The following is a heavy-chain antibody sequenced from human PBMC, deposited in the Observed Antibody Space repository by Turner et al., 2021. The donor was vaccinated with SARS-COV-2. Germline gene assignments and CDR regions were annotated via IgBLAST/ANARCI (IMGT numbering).Heavy chain of an antibody. CDR3: ATSRSFDY. Sequence: EVQLVESGGGLVQPGGSLRLSCAASGFTFSGYWMHWVRQAPGQCLMWGSRIDTDGSTTSYADSVKGRFTISRDNAKNTLYLQMNSLRAEDTAVYYCATSRSFDYWGQGTLVTVSS. CDR1: GFTFSGYW. V-gene: IGHV3-74*01. CDR2: IDTDGSTT. D-gene: IGHD6-13*01. J-gene: IGHJ4*02.